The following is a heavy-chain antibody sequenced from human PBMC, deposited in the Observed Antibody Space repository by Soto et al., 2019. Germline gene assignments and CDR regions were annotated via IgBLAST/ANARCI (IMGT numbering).Heavy chain of an antibody. D-gene: IGHD3-10*01. CDR2: IYHSGTT. V-gene: IGHV4-39*01. CDR1: GGSISSSSYY. CDR3: ARRMITMLRGFDP. Sequence: QLQLQESGPGLVKPSETLSLTCTVSGGSISSSSYYWGWIRQPPGKGLEWIGSIYHSGTTNYNPPLKSRVTISVDTSKNQFSLKLSSVSAADTAVYYCARRMITMLRGFDPWGQGTLVTVSS. J-gene: IGHJ5*02.